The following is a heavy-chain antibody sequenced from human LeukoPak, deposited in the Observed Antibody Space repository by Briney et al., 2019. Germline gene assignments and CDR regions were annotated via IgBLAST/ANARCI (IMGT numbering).Heavy chain of an antibody. J-gene: IGHJ4*02. V-gene: IGHV3-48*01. CDR1: GFTFNTYS. CDR3: ARSIAANFDY. CDR2: ISSSSDTI. D-gene: IGHD6-6*01. Sequence: GGSLRLSCAASGFTFNTYSMVWVRQARGRGLEWISYISSSSDTIHYTDSVKGRFTISRDNAKNSLYLHMNSLRAEDTAVYYCARSIAANFDYWGQGTLVTVSS.